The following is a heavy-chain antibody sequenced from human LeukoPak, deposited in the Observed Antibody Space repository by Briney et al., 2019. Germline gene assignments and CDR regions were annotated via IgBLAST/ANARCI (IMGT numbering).Heavy chain of an antibody. Sequence: SETLSLTCTVSGGSISSYYWSWIRQPPGKGLEWIGYIYYSGSTNYNPSLKSRVTISVDTSKNQFSLKLSSVTAADTAVYYCARDSVAGRSYYYYYGMDVWGRGTTVTVSS. CDR3: ARDSVAGRSYYYYYGMDV. CDR2: IYYSGST. J-gene: IGHJ6*02. D-gene: IGHD6-19*01. CDR1: GGSISSYY. V-gene: IGHV4-59*01.